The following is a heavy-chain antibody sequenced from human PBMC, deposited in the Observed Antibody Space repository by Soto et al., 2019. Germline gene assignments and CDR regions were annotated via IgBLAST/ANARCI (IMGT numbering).Heavy chain of an antibody. CDR2: INYSGIT. CDR3: VGRYSEVYWYFDH. CDR1: GGSISTSSYY. Sequence: QLKLQESGPGLLKPSDTLSLTCTVSGGSISTSSYYWGWIRQPPGKGQEWIGSINYSGITYYNPSFTSHVSMTVDTSRNQFTLLLSSVTAAYTAVYYCVGRYSEVYWYFDHWGPGPLVTVFS. J-gene: IGHJ2*01. D-gene: IGHD6-13*01. V-gene: IGHV4-39*01.